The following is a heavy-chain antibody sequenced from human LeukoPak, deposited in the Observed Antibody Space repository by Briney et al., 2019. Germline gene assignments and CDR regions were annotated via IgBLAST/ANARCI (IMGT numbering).Heavy chain of an antibody. J-gene: IGHJ3*02. CDR2: INPNSGGT. V-gene: IGHV1-2*02. CDR1: GYTFTGYY. D-gene: IGHD3-10*01. Sequence: GASVKVSCKASGYTFTGYYMHWVRQAPGQGLEWMGWINPNSGGTNYAQKFQGRVTMTRDTSISTAYMELSRLRSDDTAVYYCARDRATMVRGEDAFDIWGQGTMVTVSS. CDR3: ARDRATMVRGEDAFDI.